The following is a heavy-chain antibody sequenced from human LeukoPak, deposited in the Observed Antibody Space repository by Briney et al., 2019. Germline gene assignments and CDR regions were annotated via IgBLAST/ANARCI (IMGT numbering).Heavy chain of an antibody. CDR1: GFTFSSHS. Sequence: HAGGSLRLSCAASGFTFSSHSMSWVRQAPGKGLEWVSGTSDRGDYTYYADSVKGRFTISRDTSKNTLYLQMNSLRAEDTALYFCAKKAQYDGHYPLDYWGQGTLVTVSA. D-gene: IGHD4/OR15-4a*01. CDR2: TSDRGDYT. J-gene: IGHJ4*02. CDR3: AKKAQYDGHYPLDY. V-gene: IGHV3-23*01.